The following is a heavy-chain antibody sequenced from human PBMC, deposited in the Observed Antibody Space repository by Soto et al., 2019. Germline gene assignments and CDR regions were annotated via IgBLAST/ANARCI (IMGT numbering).Heavy chain of an antibody. CDR3: ARDLGGYSSSWYYFDY. CDR1: GFTFSSYE. Sequence: EVQLVESGGALVQPGGSLRLSCAASGFTFSSYEMNWVRQAPGKGLEWVSYISSSGRTIYYADSVKGRFTISRDNAKNSLYLQMNSLRAEDTAVYFCARDLGGYSSSWYYFDYWGQGTLVTVSS. D-gene: IGHD6-13*01. CDR2: ISSSGRTI. V-gene: IGHV3-48*03. J-gene: IGHJ4*02.